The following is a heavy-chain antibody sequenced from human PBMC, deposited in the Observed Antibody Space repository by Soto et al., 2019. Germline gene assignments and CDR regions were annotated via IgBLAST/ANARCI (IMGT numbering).Heavy chain of an antibody. CDR1: GFTFSSYG. V-gene: IGHV3-33*01. CDR3: AREMGSSYYFDY. D-gene: IGHD6-6*01. J-gene: IGHJ4*02. Sequence: VQLVESGGGVVQPGRSLRLSCAASGFTFSSYGMHWVRQAPGKGLEWVAVIWYDGSNKYYADSVKGRFTISRDNSKNTLYLQMNSLRAEDTAVYYCAREMGSSYYFDYWVQGTLVTVSS. CDR2: IWYDGSNK.